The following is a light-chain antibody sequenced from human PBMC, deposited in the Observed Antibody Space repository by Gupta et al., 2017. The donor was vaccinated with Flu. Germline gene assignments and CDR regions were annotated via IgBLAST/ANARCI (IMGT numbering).Light chain of an antibody. J-gene: IGLJ1*01. Sequence: QSALTQPASVSGSPGQSITISCTGTTSDVSDYNFVSWYRHHPDKAPKLIIYEVNNRPSGVSNRVSGSKSGNTASLTISGLQAEDEADDYCTSYTSNTTGVFGTGTKVTVL. CDR1: TSDVSDYNF. CDR2: EVN. V-gene: IGLV2-14*01. CDR3: TSYTSNTTGV.